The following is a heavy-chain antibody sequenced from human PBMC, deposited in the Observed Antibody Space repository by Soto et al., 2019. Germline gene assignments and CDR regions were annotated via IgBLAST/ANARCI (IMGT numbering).Heavy chain of an antibody. CDR3: ARDDY. J-gene: IGHJ4*02. CDR1: GYTFTNYA. CDR2: ISTYDGNT. Sequence: QVQLVQSGGGVKKPGASVKVSCKASGYTFTNYAITWVRQAPGQGLEWMGWISTYDGNTRYSQKVQGRATMTIDTSTSTAYMEVRNLRSDDTAVYYCARDDYWGQGTLVTVSS. V-gene: IGHV1-18*01.